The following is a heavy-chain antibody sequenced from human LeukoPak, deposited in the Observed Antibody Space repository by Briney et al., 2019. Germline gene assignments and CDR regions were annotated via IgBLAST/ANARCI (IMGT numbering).Heavy chain of an antibody. CDR3: ANGIGSTSRVLDY. Sequence: GGSLRLSCAASGFTFSSYGMHWVRQAPGKGLEWVAFIRYDGSNKYYADSVKGRFTISRDNSKNTLYLQMNSLRAEDTAVYYCANGIGSTSRVLDYWGQGTLVTVSS. J-gene: IGHJ4*02. V-gene: IGHV3-30*02. D-gene: IGHD2-2*01. CDR1: GFTFSSYG. CDR2: IRYDGSNK.